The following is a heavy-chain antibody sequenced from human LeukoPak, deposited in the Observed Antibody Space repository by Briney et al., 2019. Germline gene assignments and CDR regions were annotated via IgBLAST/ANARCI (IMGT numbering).Heavy chain of an antibody. D-gene: IGHD6-13*01. V-gene: IGHV3-20*04. CDR3: ARELGGSSSWYLTPHSAWFDP. Sequence: GGSLRLSCAASGFTFDDYGMSWVRQAPGKGLEWVSGINWNGGSTGYADSVKGRFTISRDNAKNSLYLQMNSLRAEDTALYYCARELGGSSSWYLTPHSAWFDPWGQGTLVTVSS. CDR2: INWNGGST. CDR1: GFTFDDYG. J-gene: IGHJ5*02.